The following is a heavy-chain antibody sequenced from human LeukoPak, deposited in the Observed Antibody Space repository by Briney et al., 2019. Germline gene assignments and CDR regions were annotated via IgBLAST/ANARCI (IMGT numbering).Heavy chain of an antibody. CDR3: VRDLAYGYEEFDY. Sequence: GGSLRLSCAGSGFRFSDYFMSWVRQAPGKGLEWVSYISNSGASTTYGDSVRGRFTVSRDNTMDSLYLQMNSLRVEDTAVYYCVRDLAYGYEEFDYWGQGTLVTVSS. CDR1: GFRFSDYF. D-gene: IGHD5-18*01. CDR2: ISNSGAST. J-gene: IGHJ4*02. V-gene: IGHV3-11*01.